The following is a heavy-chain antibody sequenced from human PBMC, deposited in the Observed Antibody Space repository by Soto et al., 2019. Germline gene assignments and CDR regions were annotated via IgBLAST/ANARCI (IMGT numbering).Heavy chain of an antibody. CDR2: IWYDGSNK. D-gene: IGHD2-8*02. V-gene: IGHV3-33*01. Sequence: XGSLRLSCAASGVTFSSYDMHWVRQAPGKGLEWVAVIWYDGSNKYYADSVKGRFTISRDNSKNTLYLQMNSLRAEDTAVYYCVIDGSTGYYYGMDVWGHGTSVTVSS. CDR1: GVTFSSYD. J-gene: IGHJ6*02. CDR3: VIDGSTGYYYGMDV.